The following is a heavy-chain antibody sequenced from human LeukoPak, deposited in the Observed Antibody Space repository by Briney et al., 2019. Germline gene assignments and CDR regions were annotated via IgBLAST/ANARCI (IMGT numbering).Heavy chain of an antibody. CDR3: TKDPNGDYVGAFDP. CDR2: ITGGHYPT. V-gene: IGHV3-23*01. CDR1: GFSFSSFA. Sequence: QTGGSLRLSCAASGFSFSSFAMTWVRQAPGKGLEWVSSITGGHYPTYNTDSVKGRFTISRDNSENTLYLQMNSLRADDTAVYYCTKDPNGDYVGAFDPWGQGTLVTVSS. D-gene: IGHD4-17*01. J-gene: IGHJ5*02.